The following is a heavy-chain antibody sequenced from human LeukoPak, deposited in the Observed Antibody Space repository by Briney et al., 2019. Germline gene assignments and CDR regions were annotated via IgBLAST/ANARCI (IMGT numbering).Heavy chain of an antibody. D-gene: IGHD3-10*01. Sequence: GRSLTLSCAAYGFTLDEYAMHWVRQVPGKGLEWVSTINWNSGSIGYADSVKGRFTISRDNAKNSLFLQMNSLRPEDTALYYCARDRGVNTRSWFDLYYGMDVWGQGTTVTVSS. CDR3: ARDRGVNTRSWFDLYYGMDV. CDR1: GFTLDEYA. CDR2: INWNSGSI. V-gene: IGHV3-9*01. J-gene: IGHJ6*02.